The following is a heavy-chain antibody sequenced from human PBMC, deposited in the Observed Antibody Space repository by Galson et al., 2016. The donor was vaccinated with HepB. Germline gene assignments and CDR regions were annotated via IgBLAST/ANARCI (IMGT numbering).Heavy chain of an antibody. D-gene: IGHD2-15*01. CDR2: INLGGGT. V-gene: IGHV4-34*01. J-gene: IGHJ4*02. CDR3: ARGSGYCNGASCYKRFDY. Sequence: SETLSLTCAVYGGSFSGYYCSWIRQPPGKGLEWIGEINLGGGTNYNPSLKSRVTTGVDTSKNQFFLKLSSVTAADTAVYFCARGSGYCNGASCYKRFDYWGQGTLVTVSS. CDR1: GGSFSGYY.